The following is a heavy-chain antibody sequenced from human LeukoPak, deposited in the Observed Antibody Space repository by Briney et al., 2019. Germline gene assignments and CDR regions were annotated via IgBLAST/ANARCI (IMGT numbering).Heavy chain of an antibody. CDR3: ARVDDYGDYASSLGY. J-gene: IGHJ4*02. CDR1: GYTFTSYY. CDR2: INPSGGST. D-gene: IGHD4-17*01. Sequence: GASVTVSCTASGYTFTSYYMHWVRQAPGQGLEWMGIINPSGGSTSYAQKFQGRVTMTRDTSTSTVYMELSSLRSEDTAVYYCARVDDYGDYASSLGYWGQGTLVTVSS. V-gene: IGHV1-46*01.